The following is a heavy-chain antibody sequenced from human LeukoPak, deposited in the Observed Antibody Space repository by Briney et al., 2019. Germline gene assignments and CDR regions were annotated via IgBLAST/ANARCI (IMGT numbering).Heavy chain of an antibody. Sequence: PGGSLRLSCAASGFTFSSYSMNWVRQAPGKGLEWVSYISSSSSTIYHADSVKGRFTISRDNAKNSLYPQMNSLRAEDTAVYYCARDPSMDVWGKGTTVTVSS. CDR1: GFTFSSYS. CDR2: ISSSSSTI. J-gene: IGHJ6*03. CDR3: ARDPSMDV. V-gene: IGHV3-48*04.